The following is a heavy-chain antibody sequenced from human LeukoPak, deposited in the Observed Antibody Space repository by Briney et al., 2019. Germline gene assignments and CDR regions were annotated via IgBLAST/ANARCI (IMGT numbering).Heavy chain of an antibody. CDR2: IYPRDGST. CDR3: ARDQEGFDY. V-gene: IGHV1-46*01. Sequence: ASVKVSCKASGYIFTSNYIHWVRQAPGQGLEWMGMIYPRDGSTSYALKFQGRVTVTRDTSTSTVHMELSGLRSEDTAVYYCARDQEGFDYWGQGTLVTVSS. CDR1: GYIFTSNY. J-gene: IGHJ4*02.